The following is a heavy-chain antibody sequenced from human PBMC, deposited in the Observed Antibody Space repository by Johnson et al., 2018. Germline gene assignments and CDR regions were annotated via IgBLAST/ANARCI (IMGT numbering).Heavy chain of an antibody. CDR1: GFTFSSSA. J-gene: IGHJ3*02. D-gene: IGHD3-22*01. V-gene: IGHV3-23*04. CDR3: ARERKNYYESSGPEGEAFYI. CDR2: ISGSGGST. Sequence: VQLVQSGGGLVKPGGSLRLSCAASGFTFSSSAMSWVRQAPGKGLEWVAAISGSGGSTYYADSVKGGFTISRENSKNSLYLQMNSLEAEDTAGYDCARERKNYYESSGPEGEAFYIWGQGTMVTVSS.